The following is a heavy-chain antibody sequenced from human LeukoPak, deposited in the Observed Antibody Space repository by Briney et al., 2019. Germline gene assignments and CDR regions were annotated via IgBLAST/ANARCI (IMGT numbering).Heavy chain of an antibody. Sequence: PSGTLSLTCAVSGGSISSSNWWSWVRQPPGKGLEWIGEIYHSGSTNYNPSLKSRVTISVDKSKNQFSLKLSSVTAADTAVYYCARGHNPVLWFGEKLGGYYYYGMDVWGKGTTVTVSS. V-gene: IGHV4-4*02. J-gene: IGHJ6*04. CDR3: ARGHNPVLWFGEKLGGYYYYGMDV. D-gene: IGHD3-10*01. CDR2: IYHSGST. CDR1: GGSISSSNW.